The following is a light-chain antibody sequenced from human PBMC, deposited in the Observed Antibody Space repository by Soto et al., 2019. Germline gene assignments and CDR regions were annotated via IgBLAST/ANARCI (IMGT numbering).Light chain of an antibody. CDR3: CSYAGSYTWV. J-gene: IGLJ3*02. CDR2: DVS. V-gene: IGLV2-11*01. CDR1: SSDVGGYNY. Sequence: QSVLTQPRSVSASPGQSVTISCTGTSSDVGGYNYVSWYQQHPGQAPKLMIYDVSKRPSGVPDRFSGSKSGNTASLTISGLQAEDEADYHCCSYAGSYTWVFGGGTKVTVL.